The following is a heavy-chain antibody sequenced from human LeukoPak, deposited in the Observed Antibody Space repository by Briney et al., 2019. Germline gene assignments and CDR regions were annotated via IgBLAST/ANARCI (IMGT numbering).Heavy chain of an antibody. J-gene: IGHJ4*02. CDR2: INDNGGTT. Sequence: GSLRLSCSASGFTFSHYAMHWVRQAPGKGLEYVSGINDNGGTTHYGDSVKGRFTISRDDSKNTVYPQTSSLRGEDTALYYCVKDLRGNYTFDYWGQGTLVTVSS. V-gene: IGHV3-64D*09. CDR3: VKDLRGNYTFDY. D-gene: IGHD5-24*01. CDR1: GFTFSHYA.